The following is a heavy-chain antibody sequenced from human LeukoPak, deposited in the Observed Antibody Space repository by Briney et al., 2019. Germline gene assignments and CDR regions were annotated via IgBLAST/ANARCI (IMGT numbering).Heavy chain of an antibody. D-gene: IGHD5-18*01. V-gene: IGHV3-23*01. CDR3: ANGYGFEY. J-gene: IGHJ4*02. Sequence: GGSLRLSCTASGFTFSSYAMNWVRQAPGKGLEWVSGIGAGGTFTYYADSVKGRFTISRDNSRNTLYLQMNSLRAEDTAVYYCANGYGFEYWGQGTLVTVSS. CDR1: GFTFSSYA. CDR2: IGAGGTFT.